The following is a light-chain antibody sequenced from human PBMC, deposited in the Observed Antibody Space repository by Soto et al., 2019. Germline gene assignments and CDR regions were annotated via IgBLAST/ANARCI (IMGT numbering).Light chain of an antibody. CDR2: YNN. CDR1: SSNIGNNY. Sequence: QSVLTQPPSVSAAPGQKVTISCSGSSSNIGNNYVSWYQQLPGTAPKLLIYYNNKRPSGIPDRFSGSKSGTSATLGITGLQTGDEDDYYCGTWDSGLRALFGTGTKLTVL. V-gene: IGLV1-51*01. CDR3: GTWDSGLRAL. J-gene: IGLJ1*01.